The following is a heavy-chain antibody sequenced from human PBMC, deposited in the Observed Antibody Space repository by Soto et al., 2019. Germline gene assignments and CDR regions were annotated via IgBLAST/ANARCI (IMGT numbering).Heavy chain of an antibody. CDR2: INAGNGNT. Sequence: ASVKVSCKASGYTFTSYAMHWVRQAPGQRLEWMGWINAGNGNTKYSQKFQGRVTITRDTSASTAYMELSSLRSEDTAVYCCARGELGYCSSTSCYYSYYYGMDVWGQGTTVTVSS. V-gene: IGHV1-3*01. CDR1: GYTFTSYA. J-gene: IGHJ6*02. CDR3: ARGELGYCSSTSCYYSYYYGMDV. D-gene: IGHD2-2*01.